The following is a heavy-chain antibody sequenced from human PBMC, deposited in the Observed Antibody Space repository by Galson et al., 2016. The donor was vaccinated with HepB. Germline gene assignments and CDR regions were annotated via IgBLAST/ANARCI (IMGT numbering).Heavy chain of an antibody. D-gene: IGHD3-3*01. J-gene: IGHJ6*01. Sequence: SLRLSCAASGFIFRSYGMHWVRQAPGKGLEWVAVIRYDGSNKYYADSVKGRFTTSRDNSQNTLYLQMDSLRAEDTAVYYCARGVTIFGVVTNPSDVWGRGGKVTVSS. V-gene: IGHV3-33*01. CDR1: GFIFRSYG. CDR3: ARGVTIFGVVTNPSDV. CDR2: IRYDGSNK.